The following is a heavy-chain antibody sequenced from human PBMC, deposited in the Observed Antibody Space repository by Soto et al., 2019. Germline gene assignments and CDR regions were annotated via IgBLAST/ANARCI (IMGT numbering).Heavy chain of an antibody. J-gene: IGHJ6*02. CDR3: ARGAASIDTYRDYYYYNGLDV. V-gene: IGHV1-69*01. Sequence: QAQLVQSGAEVKKPGSSVNVSCKASGDAFYNYAIHWLRQAPGQGLEWMVGIISYFRKPDYAQKFQGRLTIKADQSKSTVFMELSSLRSDDTALYFWARGAASIDTYRDYYYYNGLDVWGQGTTVTVSS. D-gene: IGHD5-18*01. CDR2: IISYFRKP. CDR1: GDAFYNYA.